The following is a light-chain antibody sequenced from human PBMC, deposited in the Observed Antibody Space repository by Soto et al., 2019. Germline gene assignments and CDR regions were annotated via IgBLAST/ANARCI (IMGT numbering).Light chain of an antibody. J-gene: IGLJ1*01. CDR2: DVN. Sequence: QSALTQPASVSGSPGQSITISCTGTSSDVGRYNYVSWYQQHPGKAPKLMIYDVNPRPSGVSNRFSGSKSGNTASLTISGLQAEDEADYYCSSFTASTTQVFGPGTKVTVL. CDR3: SSFTASTTQV. CDR1: SSDVGRYNY. V-gene: IGLV2-14*03.